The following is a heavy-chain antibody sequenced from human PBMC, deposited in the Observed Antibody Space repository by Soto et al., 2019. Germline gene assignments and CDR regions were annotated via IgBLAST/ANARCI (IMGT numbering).Heavy chain of an antibody. CDR1: GGSFSGYY. D-gene: IGHD2-2*01. Sequence: PSETLSLTCAVYGGSFSGYYWSWIRQPPGKGLEWIGEINHSGSTNYNPSLKSRVTISVDTSKNQFSLKLSSVTAADTAVYYCARGHRGIVVVPAATHFDYWGQGTLVTVSS. CDR3: ARGHRGIVVVPAATHFDY. J-gene: IGHJ4*02. CDR2: INHSGST. V-gene: IGHV4-34*01.